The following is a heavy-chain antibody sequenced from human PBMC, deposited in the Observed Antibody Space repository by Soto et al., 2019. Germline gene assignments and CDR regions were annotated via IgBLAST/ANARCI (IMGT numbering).Heavy chain of an antibody. CDR2: IIPIFGTA. D-gene: IGHD3-22*01. CDR3: ARSEYYYDSSGYPYYYYYGMDV. Sequence: SVKVSCKASGGTFSSYAISWVRQAPGQGLEWMGGIIPIFGTANYAQKFQGRVTITADKSTSTAYMELSSLRSEDTAVYYCARSEYYYDSSGYPYYYYYGMDVWGQGTTVTVSS. V-gene: IGHV1-69*06. J-gene: IGHJ6*02. CDR1: GGTFSSYA.